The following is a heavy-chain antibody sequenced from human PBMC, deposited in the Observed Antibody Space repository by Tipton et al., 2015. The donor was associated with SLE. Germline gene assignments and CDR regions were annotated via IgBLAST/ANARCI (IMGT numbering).Heavy chain of an antibody. CDR2: INQDGSEK. CDR1: GFSFSTSW. D-gene: IGHD1-1*01. V-gene: IGHV3-7*03. J-gene: IGHJ4*02. CDR3: ARFQGRTDYFDY. Sequence: GSLRLSCVVSGFSFSTSWMSWVRQAPGKGLEWVANINQDGSEKYYVDSVEGRFTISRDTPKNTVSLQMNSLRAEDTAVYFCARFQGRTDYFDYWGQGTLVTVSS.